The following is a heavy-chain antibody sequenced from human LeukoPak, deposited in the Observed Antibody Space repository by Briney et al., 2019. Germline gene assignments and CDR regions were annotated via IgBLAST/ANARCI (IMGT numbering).Heavy chain of an antibody. CDR3: ARGGSMVY. CDR2: ISPTGDIT. V-gene: IGHV1-46*01. CDR1: GFTFTAHW. D-gene: IGHD2-2*01. J-gene: IGHJ4*02. Sequence: ASVKVSCKASGFTFTAHWMHWVRQAPGQGLEWVGVISPTGDITVYAQEFQGRVTMTRDTSTSTLYMELSSLRSEDTAVYYCARGGSMVYWGQGTLVTVSS.